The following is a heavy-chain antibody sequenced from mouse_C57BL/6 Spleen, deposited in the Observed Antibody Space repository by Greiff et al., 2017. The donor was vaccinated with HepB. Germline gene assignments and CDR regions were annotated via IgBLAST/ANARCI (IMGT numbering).Heavy chain of an antibody. D-gene: IGHD1-1*01. CDR2: IDPSDSYT. CDR1: GYTFTSYW. V-gene: IGHV1-69*01. J-gene: IGHJ4*01. Sequence: QVQLQQPGAELVMPGASVKLSCKASGYTFTSYWMHWVKQRPGQGLEWIGEIDPSDSYTNYNQKFKGKSTLTVDKSSSTAYMQLSSLTSEDSAVYYCASSYPCDYAMDYWGQGTSVTVSS. CDR3: ASSYPCDYAMDY.